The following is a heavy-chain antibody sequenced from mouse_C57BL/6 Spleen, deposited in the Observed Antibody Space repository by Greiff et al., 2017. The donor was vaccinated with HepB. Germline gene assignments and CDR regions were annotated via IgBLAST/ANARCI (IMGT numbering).Heavy chain of an antibody. J-gene: IGHJ2*01. D-gene: IGHD1-1*01. Sequence: EVQVVESGGGLVKPGGSLKLSCAASGFTFSDYGMHWVRQAPEKGLEWVAYISSGSSTIYYADTVKGRFTISRDNAKNTLFLQMTSLRSEDTAMYYCARAFITTVVAPDYWGQGTTLTVSS. CDR2: ISSGSSTI. CDR3: ARAFITTVVAPDY. CDR1: GFTFSDYG. V-gene: IGHV5-17*01.